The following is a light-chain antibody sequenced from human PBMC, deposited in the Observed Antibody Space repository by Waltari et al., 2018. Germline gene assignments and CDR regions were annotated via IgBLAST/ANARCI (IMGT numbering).Light chain of an antibody. Sequence: IVLKQSPGTLSLSPGERATLPCRASQSVSSSYLAWYQHKPGQAPRPLIYVASSRAAGIPDRCSGSGSGTDFTLTLSRLEPEDFVVYYCQQYGSSPPYTFGQGTKLEIK. CDR1: QSVSSSY. CDR3: QQYGSSPPYT. CDR2: VAS. J-gene: IGKJ2*01. V-gene: IGKV3-20*01.